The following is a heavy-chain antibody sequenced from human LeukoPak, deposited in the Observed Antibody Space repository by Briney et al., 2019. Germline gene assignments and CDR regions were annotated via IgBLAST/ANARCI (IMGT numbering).Heavy chain of an antibody. CDR3: ANLPDYSSSWYHSYYFDY. J-gene: IGHJ4*02. V-gene: IGHV3-23*01. D-gene: IGHD6-13*01. CDR1: GFTFSSYA. Sequence: GGSLRLSCAASGFTFSSYAMSWVRQAPGKGLEWVSAISGSGGSTYYADSVKGRFTISRDNSKNTLYLQMNSPRAEDTAVYYCANLPDYSSSWYHSYYFDYWGQGTLVTVSS. CDR2: ISGSGGST.